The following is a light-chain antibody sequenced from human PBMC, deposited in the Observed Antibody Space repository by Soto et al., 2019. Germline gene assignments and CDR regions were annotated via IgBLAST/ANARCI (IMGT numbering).Light chain of an antibody. CDR3: QQYGSSSYT. CDR2: GAS. Sequence: EIVLTQSPGTLSLSPGERATLSCRASQSISSSYLTWYQHKPGQAPSLLMYGASSRATGIPDRFSGSGSGTDFTLTISRLEPEDFAAYYCQQYGSSSYTFGQGTQLEIK. V-gene: IGKV3-20*01. CDR1: QSISSSY. J-gene: IGKJ2*01.